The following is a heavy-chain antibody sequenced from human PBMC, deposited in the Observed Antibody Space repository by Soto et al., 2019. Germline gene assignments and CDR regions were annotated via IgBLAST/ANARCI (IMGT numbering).Heavy chain of an antibody. D-gene: IGHD3-3*01. CDR2: ISYDGITK. CDR3: AKDMTRFLAWPHYFRGLDV. J-gene: IGHJ6*02. V-gene: IGHV3-30*18. Sequence: QAQLVESGGGVVQPGRSLRLSCEASGYSFSNYGMHWVRQAPGKGMEWVAAISYDGITKYYSDSLKGRFTISKDNSKNTLYLEMHSLRPEDTAVYSCAKDMTRFLAWPHYFRGLDVWGQGTTVTVSS. CDR1: GYSFSNYG.